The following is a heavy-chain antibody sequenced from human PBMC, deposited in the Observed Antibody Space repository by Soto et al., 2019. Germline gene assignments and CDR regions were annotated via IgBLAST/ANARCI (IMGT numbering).Heavy chain of an antibody. Sequence: QVQLQESGPGLVKPSQTLSLTCTVSGGSISSGGYYWSWIRQHPGKGLEWIGYIYYSGSTYYNPSLNSRVTISVDTSKNQFSLKLSSVTAADTAVYYCARGTTAVGDDAFDIWGQGTMVTVSS. CDR1: GGSISSGGYY. J-gene: IGHJ3*02. D-gene: IGHD5-18*01. V-gene: IGHV4-31*03. CDR3: ARGTTAVGDDAFDI. CDR2: IYYSGST.